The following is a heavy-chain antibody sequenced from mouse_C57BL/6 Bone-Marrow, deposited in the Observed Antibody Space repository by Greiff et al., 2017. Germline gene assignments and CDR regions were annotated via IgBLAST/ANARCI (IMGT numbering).Heavy chain of an antibody. CDR2: ISNLAYSI. V-gene: IGHV5-15*01. D-gene: IGHD2-3*01. CDR1: GFTFSDYG. J-gene: IGHJ1*03. CDR3: ARSRWLLRPSYWYFDV. Sequence: EVQRVESGGGLVQPGGSLKLSCAASGFTFSDYGMAWVRQAPRKGPEWVAFISNLAYSIYYADTVTGRFTISRENAKNTLYLEMSSLRSEDTAMYYCARSRWLLRPSYWYFDVWGTGTTVTVSS.